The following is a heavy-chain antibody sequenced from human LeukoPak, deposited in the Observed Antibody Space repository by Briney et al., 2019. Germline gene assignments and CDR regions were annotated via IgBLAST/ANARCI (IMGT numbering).Heavy chain of an antibody. CDR2: ISSSGGST. J-gene: IGHJ4*02. D-gene: IGHD6-19*01. CDR3: AKVYSSVWTHIGHFDY. V-gene: IGHV3-23*01. CDR1: GFTFSTYG. Sequence: GGSLRLSCAASGFTFSTYGMHWVRQAPGKGLEWVSGISSSGGSTFYTDSVKGRFTISRDNSKNTLYLQMNSLRAEDTAVYYCAKVYSSVWTHIGHFDYWGQGTLVTVSS.